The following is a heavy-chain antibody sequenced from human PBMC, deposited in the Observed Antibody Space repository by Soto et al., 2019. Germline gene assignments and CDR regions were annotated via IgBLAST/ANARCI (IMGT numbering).Heavy chain of an antibody. J-gene: IGHJ5*02. V-gene: IGHV1-69*12. Sequence: QVQLVQSGAEVKKPGSSVKVSCKASGGTFSIYAITWVRKAPGQGLEWMGGIIPIFGTANYAQKFQGRVTITADESTSTAYMELSSLISEDTAVYYCARDRGPSSGYYPYWFDAWVQGTLVTVSS. CDR3: ARDRGPSSGYYPYWFDA. CDR2: IIPIFGTA. D-gene: IGHD3-22*01. CDR1: GGTFSIYA.